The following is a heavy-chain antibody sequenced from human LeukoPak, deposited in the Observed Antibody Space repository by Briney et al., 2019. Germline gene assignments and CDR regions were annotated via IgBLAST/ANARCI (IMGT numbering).Heavy chain of an antibody. V-gene: IGHV4-34*01. CDR3: ARGRQKYQLRRYNWFDP. CDR2: INPSGST. J-gene: IGHJ5*02. Sequence: SETLSLTCAVYGGSFSGYYWSWIRQPPGKGLEWIGEINPSGSTNYNPPLKSRVTISIDTSKNQFSLKLSSVTAADTAVYYCARGRQKYQLRRYNWFDPWGQGTLVTISS. D-gene: IGHD2-2*01. CDR1: GGSFSGYY.